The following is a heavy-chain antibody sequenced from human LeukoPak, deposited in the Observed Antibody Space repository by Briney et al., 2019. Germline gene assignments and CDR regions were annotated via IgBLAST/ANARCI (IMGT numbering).Heavy chain of an antibody. Sequence: TGGSLRLSCAASGFTFSSYGMHWVRQAPGKGLEWVAVIWYDGGNKYYADSVKGRFTISRDNSKNTLYLQMNSLRAEDTAVYYCARESHDSSGYYLGKLGYWGQGTLVTVSS. D-gene: IGHD3-22*01. CDR2: IWYDGGNK. CDR3: ARESHDSSGYYLGKLGY. CDR1: GFTFSSYG. J-gene: IGHJ4*02. V-gene: IGHV3-33*01.